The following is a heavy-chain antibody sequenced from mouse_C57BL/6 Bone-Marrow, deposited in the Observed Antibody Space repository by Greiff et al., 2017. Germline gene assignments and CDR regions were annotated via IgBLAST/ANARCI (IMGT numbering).Heavy chain of an antibody. Sequence: VQLQQSGAELVRPGSSVKMSCKTSGYTFTSYGINWVKQRPGQGLEWIGYIYIGTGYTEYNEKFKGKATLTSDTSSSTAYLQLSRLTSEDAEIYFCAREGISTEEGGQGTLVTVSA. D-gene: IGHD2-14*01. V-gene: IGHV1-58*01. CDR3: AREGISTEE. CDR2: IYIGTGYT. J-gene: IGHJ3*01. CDR1: GYTFTSYG.